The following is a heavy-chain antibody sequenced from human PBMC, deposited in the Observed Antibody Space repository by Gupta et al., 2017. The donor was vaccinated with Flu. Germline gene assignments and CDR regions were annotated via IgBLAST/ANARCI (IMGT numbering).Heavy chain of an antibody. CDR3: ARGPGGSTFDY. V-gene: IGHV4-59*01. CDR1: GSIGTYF. CDR2: IYYSGST. J-gene: IGHJ4*02. Sequence: GSIGTYFWSWIRQSPGKGLEWIGYIYYSGSTNYTPSLKSRVTISLDTPKNQFSLKMRSVTAADTAVYYCARGPGGSTFDYWGQGTLVTVSS. D-gene: IGHD3-16*01.